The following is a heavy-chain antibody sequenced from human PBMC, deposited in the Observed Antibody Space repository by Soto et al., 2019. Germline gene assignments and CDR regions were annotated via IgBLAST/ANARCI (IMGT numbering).Heavy chain of an antibody. CDR2: ISYDGSNK. V-gene: IGHV3-30*18. J-gene: IGHJ4*02. CDR1: GFTFSSYG. Sequence: GGSLRLSCAASGFTFSSYGMHWVRQAPGKGLEWVAVISYDGSNKYYADYVKGRFTISRDNSKNTLYLQMNSLRAEDTAVYYCANSNPLYGSGSLDYWGQGNLVTVSS. CDR3: ANSNPLYGSGSLDY. D-gene: IGHD3-10*01.